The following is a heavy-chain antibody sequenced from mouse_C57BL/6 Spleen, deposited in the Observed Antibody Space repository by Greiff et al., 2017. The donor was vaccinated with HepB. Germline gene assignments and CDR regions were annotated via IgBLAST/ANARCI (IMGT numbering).Heavy chain of an antibody. CDR1: GFTFSSYT. CDR3: ARQLRHGAMDY. V-gene: IGHV5-9*01. J-gene: IGHJ4*01. Sequence: EVQLVESGGGLVKPGGSLKLSCAASGFTFSSYTMSWVRQTPEKRLEWVATISGGGGNTYYPDSVKGRFTISRDNAKNTLYLQMSSLRSEDTALYYCARQLRHGAMDYWGQGTSVTVSS. D-gene: IGHD3-2*02. CDR2: ISGGGGNT.